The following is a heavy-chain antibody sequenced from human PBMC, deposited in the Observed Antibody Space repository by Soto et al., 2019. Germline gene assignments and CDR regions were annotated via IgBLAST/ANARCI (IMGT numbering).Heavy chain of an antibody. J-gene: IGHJ6*02. V-gene: IGHV1-69*02. D-gene: IGHD3-10*01. Sequence: VASVKVSCKASGGTFSSYTISWVRQAPGQGLEWMGRIIPILGIANYAQKFQGRVTITADKSTSTAYMELSSLRSEDTAVYYCASRSTYYYGSGSYPYYYYGMDVWG. CDR2: IIPILGIA. CDR1: GGTFSSYT. CDR3: ASRSTYYYGSGSYPYYYYGMDV.